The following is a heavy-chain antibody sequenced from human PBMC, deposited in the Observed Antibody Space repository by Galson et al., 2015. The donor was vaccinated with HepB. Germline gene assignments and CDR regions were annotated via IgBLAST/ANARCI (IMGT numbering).Heavy chain of an antibody. CDR1: GFTFDDYA. V-gene: IGHV3-9*01. CDR3: AKLLGRFVVVPAAMLLYYYYMDV. Sequence: SLRLSCAASGFTFDDYAMHWVRQAPGKGLEWVSGISWNSGSIGYADSVKGRFTISRDNAKNSLYLQMNSLRAEDTALYYCAKLLGRFVVVPAAMLLYYYYMDVWGKGTTVTVSS. J-gene: IGHJ6*03. D-gene: IGHD2-2*01. CDR2: ISWNSGSI.